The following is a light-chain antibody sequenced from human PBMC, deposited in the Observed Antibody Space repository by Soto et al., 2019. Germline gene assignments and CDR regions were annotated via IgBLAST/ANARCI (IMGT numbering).Light chain of an antibody. Sequence: DIHMTQSPSTLSASVGDRVTITCRASQSVSYWLAWYQQKPGTAPKLLIHDASSLESGLPSRFRGGGSGQEFTLTISRLQPDDFATYYCQQYGFSFGPGTKVEMK. J-gene: IGKJ3*01. CDR2: DAS. CDR3: QQYGFS. CDR1: QSVSYW. V-gene: IGKV1-5*01.